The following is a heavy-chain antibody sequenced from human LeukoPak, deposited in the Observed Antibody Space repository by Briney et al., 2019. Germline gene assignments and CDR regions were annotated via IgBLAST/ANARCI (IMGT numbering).Heavy chain of an antibody. Sequence: GGSLRLSCAASGFTVSSNYMSWVRQAPGKGLEWVAVISYDGINKYYPDSVKGRFTISRDDSKNTLSLQMNSLRPEDTAVYYCAVGRSGYYYFDYWGQGTLVTVSS. V-gene: IGHV3-30*03. CDR3: AVGRSGYYYFDY. CDR1: GFTVSSNY. CDR2: ISYDGINK. J-gene: IGHJ4*02. D-gene: IGHD3-22*01.